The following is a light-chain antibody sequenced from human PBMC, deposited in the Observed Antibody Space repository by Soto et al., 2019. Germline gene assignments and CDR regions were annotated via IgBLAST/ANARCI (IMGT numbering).Light chain of an antibody. Sequence: DIQMTQSPSSLSASVGAIATITCRASQGISHYLAWYQQKPGKDPQLVIYAPSTLQAGVTSPFSGCGSVTDFTLTISSLLPDDVATYYCQKYNSGPLSFGQGTKVEI. CDR1: QGISHY. V-gene: IGKV1-27*01. CDR2: APS. CDR3: QKYNSGPLS. J-gene: IGKJ1*01.